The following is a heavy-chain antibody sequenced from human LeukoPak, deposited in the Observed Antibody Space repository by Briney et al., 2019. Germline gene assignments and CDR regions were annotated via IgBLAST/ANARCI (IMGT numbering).Heavy chain of an antibody. V-gene: IGHV4-61*02. CDR1: GGSISSGSYY. Sequence: SQTLSLTCTVSGGSISSGSYYWSWIRQPAGKGLEWIGRIYTSGSTNYNPSLKSRVTISVDTSKNQFSLKLSSVTAADTAVYYCARAPYDYSDYLVYYYYMDVWGKGTTVTVSS. CDR3: ARAPYDYSDYLVYYYYMDV. CDR2: IYTSGST. J-gene: IGHJ6*03. D-gene: IGHD4-11*01.